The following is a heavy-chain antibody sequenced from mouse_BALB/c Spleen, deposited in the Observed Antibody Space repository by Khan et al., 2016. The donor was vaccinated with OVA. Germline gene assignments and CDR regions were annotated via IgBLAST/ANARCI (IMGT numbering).Heavy chain of an antibody. J-gene: IGHJ4*01. Sequence: EVKLLESGPGLVKPSQSLSLTCTVTGYSITTNYAWDWIRKFPGNKLEWMGYIRYSGNTSYNPSLKSRTSMTRDTSKNQFFLHLNSVTTEDTASSYCSRTNYYGYAVDYWGQGTSVTVSS. V-gene: IGHV3-2*02. D-gene: IGHD1-1*01. CDR3: SRTNYYGYAVDY. CDR1: GYSITTNYA. CDR2: IRYSGNT.